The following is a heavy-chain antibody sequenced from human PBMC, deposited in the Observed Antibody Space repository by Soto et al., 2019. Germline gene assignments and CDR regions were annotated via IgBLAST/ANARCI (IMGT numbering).Heavy chain of an antibody. J-gene: IGHJ4*02. CDR1: GYIFTTYG. D-gene: IGHD1-1*01. V-gene: IGHV1-18*01. CDR2: ISAHNGNT. Sequence: QVHLVQSGAEVKKPGASVKVSCKGSGYIFTTYGITWVRQAPGQGLEWMGWISAHNGNTNYAQKLQGRVTVTRDTSTSIAYMELRNLRSDDTDVYYCARGRYGDYWGQGALVTVSS. CDR3: ARGRYGDY.